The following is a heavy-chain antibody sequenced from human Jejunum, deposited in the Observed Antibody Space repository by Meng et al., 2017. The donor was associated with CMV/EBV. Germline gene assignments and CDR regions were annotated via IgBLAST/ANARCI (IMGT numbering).Heavy chain of an antibody. CDR2: INSRSSTK. CDR3: ARDYTNYPYYFDY. CDR1: GFTLSSFT. V-gene: IGHV3-48*04. Sequence: SGFTLSSFTMNWVRQAPGKGLEGVSYINSRSSTKTYADSVRGRFTISRDNAKNSVYLQMSNLRAEDTAVYYCARDYTNYPYYFDYWGQGTVVTVSS. D-gene: IGHD4-11*01. J-gene: IGHJ4*02.